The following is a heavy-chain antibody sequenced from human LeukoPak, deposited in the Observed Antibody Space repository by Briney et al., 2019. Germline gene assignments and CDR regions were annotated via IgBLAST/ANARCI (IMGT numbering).Heavy chain of an antibody. CDR3: ARTGGYCSGGSCYSGWFDP. CDR2: VYYSDNA. D-gene: IGHD2-15*01. J-gene: IGHJ5*02. Sequence: SETLSLTCTVSGVSISSLHWAWIRQPPGKGLEWIGYVYYSDNANNNPSLKSRVTISVDTSKNQFSLKLSSVTAADTAVYYCARTGGYCSGGSCYSGWFDPWGQGILVTVSS. CDR1: GVSISSLH. V-gene: IGHV4-59*11.